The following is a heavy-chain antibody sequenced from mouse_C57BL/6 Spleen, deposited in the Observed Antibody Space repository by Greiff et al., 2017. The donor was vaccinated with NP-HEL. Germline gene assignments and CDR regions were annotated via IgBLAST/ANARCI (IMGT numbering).Heavy chain of an antibody. D-gene: IGHD1-1*01. CDR3: ARSYYYGSSYYYFDY. CDR2: IYPGGGYT. J-gene: IGHJ2*01. Sequence: QVQLKQSGAELVRPGTSVKMSCKASGYTFTNYWIGWAKQRPGHGLEWIGDIYPGGGYTNYNEKFKGKATLTADKSSSTAYMQFSSLTSEDSAIYYCARSYYYGSSYYYFDYWGQGTTLTVSS. CDR1: GYTFTNYW. V-gene: IGHV1-63*01.